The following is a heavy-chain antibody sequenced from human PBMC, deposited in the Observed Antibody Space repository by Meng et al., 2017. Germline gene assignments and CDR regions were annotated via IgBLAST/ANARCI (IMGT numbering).Heavy chain of an antibody. V-gene: IGHV1-2*06. CDR1: GYTFTGYY. CDR2: INPNSGGT. D-gene: IGHD2-2*02. J-gene: IGHJ6*02. Sequence: ASVKVSCKASGYTFTGYYMHWVRQAPGQGLEWMGRINPNSGGTNYAQKFQGRVTMTRDTSISTAYMELSRLRSDDTAVYYCAREGDCSSTSCYTEFHYYRMDVWGQGTTVTVSS. CDR3: AREGDCSSTSCYTEFHYYRMDV.